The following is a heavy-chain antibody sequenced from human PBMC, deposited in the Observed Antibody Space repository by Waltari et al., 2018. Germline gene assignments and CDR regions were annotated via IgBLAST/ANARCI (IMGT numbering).Heavy chain of an antibody. CDR3: AKGTNYYGSGSYYFDY. J-gene: IGHJ4*02. V-gene: IGHV3-23*04. CDR1: VFTFSSYA. CDR2: ISGSGGST. D-gene: IGHD3-10*01. Sequence: EVQLVESGGGLVQPGGSLRLSCAASVFTFSSYAMRWVRPAPGKGLEWVSAISGSGGSTYYADSVKGRFTISRDNSKNTLYLQMNSLRAEDTAVYYCAKGTNYYGSGSYYFDYWGQGTLVTVSS.